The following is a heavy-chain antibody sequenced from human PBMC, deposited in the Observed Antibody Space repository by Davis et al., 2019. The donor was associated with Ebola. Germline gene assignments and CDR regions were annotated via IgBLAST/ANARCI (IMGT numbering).Heavy chain of an antibody. V-gene: IGHV3-66*01. J-gene: IGHJ6*02. CDR1: GFTVSSNY. CDR3: ARVPLRHGYYYGMDV. D-gene: IGHD5-12*01. CDR2: IYSGGST. Sequence: PGGSLRLSCAASGFTVSSNYMSWVRQAPGRGLEWVSVIYSGGSTYYADSVKGRFTISRDNSKNTLYLQMNSLRAEDTAVYYCARVPLRHGYYYGMDVWGQGTTVTVSS.